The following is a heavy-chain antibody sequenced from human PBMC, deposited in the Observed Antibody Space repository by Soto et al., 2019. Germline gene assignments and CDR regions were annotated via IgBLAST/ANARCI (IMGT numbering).Heavy chain of an antibody. V-gene: IGHV3-23*01. Sequence: PWGSLRLSCAASGFTFSNYAMSWVRQAPGKGLEWVSSISGSGDATYYADSVKGRFAISRDNSKYTLYLQMSGLRTEDTSLYYCAKFDSTSNSGYDSFDYWGQGTQVTVSS. CDR1: GFTFSNYA. D-gene: IGHD5-12*01. CDR3: AKFDSTSNSGYDSFDY. J-gene: IGHJ4*02. CDR2: ISGSGDAT.